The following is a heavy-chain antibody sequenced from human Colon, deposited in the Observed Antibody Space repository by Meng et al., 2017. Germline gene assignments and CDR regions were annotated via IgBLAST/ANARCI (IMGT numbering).Heavy chain of an antibody. D-gene: IGHD6-13*01. CDR2: ISSSSSFM. J-gene: IGHJ4*02. CDR1: GFLFSGYT. Sequence: GESLKISCAASGFLFSGYTMSWVRQAPGKGLEWGSSISSSSSFMYYVDSVRGRFTISRDNAKNSLYLQMNSLGAEDTAVYYCATTYWYSSRWENDYWGQGTLVTVSS. V-gene: IGHV3-21*01. CDR3: ATTYWYSSRWENDY.